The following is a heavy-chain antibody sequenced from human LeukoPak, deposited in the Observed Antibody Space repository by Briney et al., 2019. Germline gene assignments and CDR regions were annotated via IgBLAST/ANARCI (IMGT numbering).Heavy chain of an antibody. CDR1: GFTFSTHE. Sequence: GGSLRLSCAASGFTFSTHEMNWVRQAPGKGLEWVSHISSGGNVEYYLDSVRGRFNMSRDNARSLLFLQMNSLRAEDTGVYYCARDTLNGPFVISLDYWGQGALVTVSS. V-gene: IGHV3-48*03. CDR2: ISSGGNVE. CDR3: ARDTLNGPFVISLDY. D-gene: IGHD3-9*01. J-gene: IGHJ4*02.